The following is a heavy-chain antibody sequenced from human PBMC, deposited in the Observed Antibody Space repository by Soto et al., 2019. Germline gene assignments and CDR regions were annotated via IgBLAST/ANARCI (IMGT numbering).Heavy chain of an antibody. CDR1: GYTFTNYA. CDR2: INAGNGNT. Sequence: QVQLVQSGAEVKKPGASVKVSCKASGYTFTNYAIHWVRQAPGQRLEWMGWINAGNGNTKYSQKFQGRLTISRDTSATTAYMELNSLRSEDTAVYYCARGGLVISSYWGQGTLVTVSS. V-gene: IGHV1-3*01. CDR3: ARGGLVISSY. D-gene: IGHD3-9*01. J-gene: IGHJ4*02.